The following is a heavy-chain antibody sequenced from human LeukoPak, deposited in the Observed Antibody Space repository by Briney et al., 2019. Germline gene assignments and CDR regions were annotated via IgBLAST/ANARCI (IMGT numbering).Heavy chain of an antibody. CDR3: ARDFLYSGSYFVLGY. V-gene: IGHV3-30*01. CDR2: ISYDGSNK. D-gene: IGHD1-26*01. Sequence: GGSLRLSCAASGFTFSSYAMHWVRQAPGKGLEWVAAISYDGSNKYYADSVKGRFTISRDNSKNTLYLQMNSLRAEDTAVYYCARDFLYSGSYFVLGYWGQGTLVTVSS. J-gene: IGHJ4*02. CDR1: GFTFSSYA.